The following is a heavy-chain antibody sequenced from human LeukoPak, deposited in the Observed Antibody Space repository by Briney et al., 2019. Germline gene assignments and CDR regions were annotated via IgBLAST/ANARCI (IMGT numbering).Heavy chain of an antibody. CDR3: ARAAGYCSGGSCYSRDNWFDP. CDR2: IYHSGST. D-gene: IGHD2-15*01. Sequence: SETLSLTCAVSGYSISSGYYWGWIRQPPGKGLEWIGSIYHSGSTYYNPSLKSRVTISVDTSKNQFSLKLSSVTAADTAAYYCARAAGYCSGGSCYSRDNWFDPWGQGTLVTVSS. J-gene: IGHJ5*02. CDR1: GYSISSGYY. V-gene: IGHV4-38-2*01.